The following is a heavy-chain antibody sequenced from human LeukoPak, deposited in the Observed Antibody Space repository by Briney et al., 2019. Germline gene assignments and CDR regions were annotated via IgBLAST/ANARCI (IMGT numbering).Heavy chain of an antibody. CDR1: GFTFSSYS. D-gene: IGHD3-10*01. CDR3: ARDSMVRGVLSSIY. V-gene: IGHV3-48*04. Sequence: PGGSLRLSCAASGFTFSSYSMNWVRQAPGKGLEWVSYIYTGSSTMYYADSVKGRFTISRDNAKNSLYLQMNSLRAEDTAVYYCARDSMVRGVLSSIYWGQGTLVTVSS. J-gene: IGHJ4*02. CDR2: IYTGSSTM.